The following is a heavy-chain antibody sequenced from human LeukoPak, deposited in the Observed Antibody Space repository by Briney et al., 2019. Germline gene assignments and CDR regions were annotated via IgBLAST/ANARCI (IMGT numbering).Heavy chain of an antibody. D-gene: IGHD6-13*01. V-gene: IGHV4-59*01. Sequence: SETLSLTCTVSGDSISNYYWSWIRQPPGKGLEWIGYIYYSGNTNYNPSLKSRVTISVDTSKNQFSLKLSSVTAADTAVYYCARDSGYSSSWEFDYWGQGTLVTVSP. CDR1: GDSISNYY. CDR3: ARDSGYSSSWEFDY. CDR2: IYYSGNT. J-gene: IGHJ4*02.